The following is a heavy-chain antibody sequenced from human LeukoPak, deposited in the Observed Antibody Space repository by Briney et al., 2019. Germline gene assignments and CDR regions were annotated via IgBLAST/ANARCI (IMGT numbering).Heavy chain of an antibody. CDR3: AREYYDSSGYYSYYFDY. J-gene: IGHJ4*02. Sequence: GASVTVSFKASGYTFTVYYMHWVGQAPGQGREWMGWISPNSGGTNYAQNFQGRVTITRDTSISTAYMELSRLRSDDTAVYYCAREYYDSSGYYSYYFDYGGQGTLVTVSS. V-gene: IGHV1-2*02. CDR2: ISPNSGGT. CDR1: GYTFTVYY. D-gene: IGHD3-22*01.